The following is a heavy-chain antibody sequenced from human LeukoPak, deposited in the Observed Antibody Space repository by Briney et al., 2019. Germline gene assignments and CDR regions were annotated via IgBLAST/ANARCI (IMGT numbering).Heavy chain of an antibody. J-gene: IGHJ4*02. CDR1: GFTFSSYS. Sequence: PGGSLRLSCAASGFTFSSYSMNWVRQAPGKGLEWVSSISSSSYIYYADSVKGRFTISRDTSKNTLCLQMNSLRVVDTAVYYCARSSYDSSGYYYFLDYWGQGTLVTVSS. D-gene: IGHD3-22*01. V-gene: IGHV3-21*04. CDR3: ARSSYDSSGYYYFLDY. CDR2: ISSSSYI.